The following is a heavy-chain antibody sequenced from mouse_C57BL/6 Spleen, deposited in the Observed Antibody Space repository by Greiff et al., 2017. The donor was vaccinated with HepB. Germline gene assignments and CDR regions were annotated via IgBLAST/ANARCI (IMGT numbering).Heavy chain of an antibody. CDR2: IRNKANGYTT. D-gene: IGHD3-2*02. V-gene: IGHV7-3*01. Sequence: VQLKESGGGLVQPGGSLSLSCAASGFTFTDYYMSWVRQPPGKALEWLGFIRNKANGYTTEYSASVKGRFTISRDNSQSILYLQMNALRAEDSATYYCARSSGFYAMDYWGQGTSVTVSS. J-gene: IGHJ4*01. CDR1: GFTFTDYY. CDR3: ARSSGFYAMDY.